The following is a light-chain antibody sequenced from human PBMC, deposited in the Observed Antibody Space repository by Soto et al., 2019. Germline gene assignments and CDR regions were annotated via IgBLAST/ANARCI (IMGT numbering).Light chain of an antibody. CDR3: QSYDSSLSIAV. CDR2: GDI. J-gene: IGLJ2*01. CDR1: SSNLGAGYD. V-gene: IGLV1-40*01. Sequence: QTVVTQPPSVSGAPGQRVSISCTGTSSNLGAGYDVHWYQHLPGTAPKLLIFGDINRPSGVPDRFSGSKSGTSASLAITGLQAEDEADYYCQSYDSSLSIAVFGGGTKLTVL.